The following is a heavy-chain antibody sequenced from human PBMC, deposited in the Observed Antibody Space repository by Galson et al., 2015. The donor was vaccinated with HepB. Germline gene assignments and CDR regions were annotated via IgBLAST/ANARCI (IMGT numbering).Heavy chain of an antibody. J-gene: IGHJ3*02. D-gene: IGHD1-26*01. CDR3: ARERSDDAFDI. V-gene: IGHV3-7*01. Sequence: SLRLSCAASGFTFSSYWMSWVRQAPGKGLEWVANIKQDGSEKYYVDSVKGRFTISRDNAKNSLYLQMNSLGAEDTAVYYCARERSDDAFDIWGQGTMVTVSS. CDR2: IKQDGSEK. CDR1: GFTFSSYW.